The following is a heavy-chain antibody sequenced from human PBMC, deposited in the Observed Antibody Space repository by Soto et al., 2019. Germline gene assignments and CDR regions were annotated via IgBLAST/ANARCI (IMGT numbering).Heavy chain of an antibody. CDR3: ASSYGSGYRAFDY. CDR1: GDTFTFYS. V-gene: IGHV1-69*02. CDR2: INPILSMS. Sequence: QVQLVQSGAEVKRPGSSVKVSCKASGDTFTFYSINWVRQAPGLGLEWMGRINPILSMSNYAQRFQRRVKMTADKSTSTAYMELSSLRSEDTAIYYCASSYGSGYRAFDYWGQGALVTVSS. D-gene: IGHD3-10*01. J-gene: IGHJ4*02.